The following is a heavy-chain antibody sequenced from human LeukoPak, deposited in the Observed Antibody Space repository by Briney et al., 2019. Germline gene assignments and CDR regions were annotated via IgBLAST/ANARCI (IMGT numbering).Heavy chain of an antibody. V-gene: IGHV4-59*01. Sequence: SETLSLTCTVSGGSISSYYWSWIRQPPGKGLEWIGYIYYSGSTNYNPSLKSRVTISVDTSKNQFSLKLSSVTAADTAVYYCARAVLPAPDSSEPAQFFDIWGQGTMVTVSS. D-gene: IGHD3-22*01. CDR3: ARAVLPAPDSSEPAQFFDI. CDR2: IYYSGST. CDR1: GGSISSYY. J-gene: IGHJ3*02.